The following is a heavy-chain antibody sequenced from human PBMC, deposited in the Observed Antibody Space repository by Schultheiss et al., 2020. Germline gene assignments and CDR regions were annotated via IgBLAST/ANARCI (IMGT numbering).Heavy chain of an antibody. V-gene: IGHV3-23*01. CDR2: ISGSGGST. D-gene: IGHD2-15*01. Sequence: GGSLRLSCAASGFTFGDYAMSWFRQAPGKGLEWVSAISGSGGSTYYADSVKGRFTISRDNSKNTLYLQMNSLRAEDTAVYYCAKDPRGDIVVVVAANFDYWGQGTLVNVSS. CDR3: AKDPRGDIVVVVAANFDY. J-gene: IGHJ4*02. CDR1: GFTFGDYA.